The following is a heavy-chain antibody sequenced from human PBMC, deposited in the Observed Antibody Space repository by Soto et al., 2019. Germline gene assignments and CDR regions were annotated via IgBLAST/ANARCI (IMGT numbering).Heavy chain of an antibody. CDR1: GFTFRSYA. Sequence: GGSLRLSCAASGFTFRSYAMSWVRQAPGKGLEWVSGVSGSGESTYYADSVKGRFTISRDNSKNTLYLQMNSLRADDTAVDYCSITMLDYYYISGTYRPEFDSWAQGPLVPASS. V-gene: IGHV3-23*01. D-gene: IGHD3-16*02. CDR3: SITMLDYYYISGTYRPEFDS. CDR2: VSGSGEST. J-gene: IGHJ4*02.